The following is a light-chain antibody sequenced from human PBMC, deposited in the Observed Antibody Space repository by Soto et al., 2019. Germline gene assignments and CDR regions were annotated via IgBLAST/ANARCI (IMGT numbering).Light chain of an antibody. Sequence: EIVLTQSQATLSLSPGARASLSCRASQSVSSYLAWYQQKPGQAPRLLIDDASNRATGIPGRFSGSGSGTDFSHIISCLEPGEYAVYYCQQRSKLLTFGGGTKVEIK. CDR3: QQRSKLLT. CDR2: DAS. J-gene: IGKJ4*01. CDR1: QSVSSY. V-gene: IGKV3-11*01.